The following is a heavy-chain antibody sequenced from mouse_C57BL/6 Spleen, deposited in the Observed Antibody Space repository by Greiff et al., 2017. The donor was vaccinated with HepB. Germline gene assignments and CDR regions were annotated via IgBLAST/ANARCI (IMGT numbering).Heavy chain of an antibody. D-gene: IGHD2-3*01. Sequence: QVQLKESGAELAKPGASVKLSCKASGYTFTSYWMHWVKQRPGQGLEWIGYINPSSGYTKYNQKFKDKATLTADKSSSTAYMQLSSLTYEDSAVYYCASDGHRWYFDVWGTGTTVTVSS. CDR3: ASDGHRWYFDV. CDR2: INPSSGYT. CDR1: GYTFTSYW. J-gene: IGHJ1*03. V-gene: IGHV1-7*01.